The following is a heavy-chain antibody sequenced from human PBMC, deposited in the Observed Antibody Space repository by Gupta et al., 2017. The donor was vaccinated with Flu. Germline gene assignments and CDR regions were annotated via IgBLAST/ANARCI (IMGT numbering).Heavy chain of an antibody. J-gene: IGHJ4*02. V-gene: IGHV3-30*18. CDR3: AKTPRDYGDYDYYLDY. D-gene: IGHD4-17*01. CDR2: ISYDGSKI. CDR1: GFIFYTYG. Sequence: QVQLVESGGGVVQPGRSLRLSCAASGFIFYTYGMYWVRQAPGKGLEWVAFISYDGSKISYADSVKGRFTISRDNSRNTLFLQMSGLRAEDTAVYHCAKTPRDYGDYDYYLDYWGQGTLVTVSS.